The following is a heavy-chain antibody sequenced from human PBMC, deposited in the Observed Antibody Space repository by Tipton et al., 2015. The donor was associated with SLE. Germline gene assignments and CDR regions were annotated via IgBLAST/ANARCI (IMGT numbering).Heavy chain of an antibody. D-gene: IGHD5-12*01. J-gene: IGHJ4*02. V-gene: IGHV4-39*07. CDR3: AREKSGHGYFDS. CDR2: FYYTANT. CDR1: GGSINTGFYY. Sequence: TLSLTCDVSGGSINTGFYYWSWIRQSPGKGLEWIGSFYYTANTYFNPSLRSRVTISVDTSKNRFSLELTFVTAADTAVYYCAREKSGHGYFDSWGQGSLVTVSS.